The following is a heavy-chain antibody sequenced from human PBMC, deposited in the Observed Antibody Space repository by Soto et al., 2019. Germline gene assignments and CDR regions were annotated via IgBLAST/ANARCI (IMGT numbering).Heavy chain of an antibody. D-gene: IGHD7-27*01. J-gene: IGHJ4*02. CDR1: GDSISTDY. CDR3: AKNWNWGSLVH. CDR2: IYYGGST. Sequence: QVHLQESGPGLVKPSETLSLTCTVSGDSISTDYWSWIRQSPGKGLEWIGFIYYGGSTNYNTSLKSRVTISVDTPKNQFSLKLSSVTAADTAVYYCAKNWNWGSLVHWGQGTLVTVSS. V-gene: IGHV4-59*08.